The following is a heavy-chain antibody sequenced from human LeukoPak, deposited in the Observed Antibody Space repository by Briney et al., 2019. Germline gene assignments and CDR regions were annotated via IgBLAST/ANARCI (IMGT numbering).Heavy chain of an antibody. CDR2: ISYSGSNM. D-gene: IGHD3-9*01. CDR3: ARDKDWAFDY. CDR1: GFTFNSYT. J-gene: IGHJ4*02. V-gene: IGHV3-48*01. Sequence: GGSLRLSCAASGFTFNSYTMNRVRQAPGKGLEWVSFISYSGSNMYYADSVKGRFTISRDNAKNSLYLQMDSLRADDTAVYYCARDKDWAFDYWGQGTLVTVSS.